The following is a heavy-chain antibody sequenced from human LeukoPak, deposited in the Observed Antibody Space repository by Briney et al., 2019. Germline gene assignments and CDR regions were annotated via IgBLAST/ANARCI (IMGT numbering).Heavy chain of an antibody. Sequence: GGSLRLSCVASGITFGSYSMTWVRQTPGKGLEWVANIDPDGSEKDYVESVKGRLTISRDNAKKILYLQMNSLRADDTAVYYCAIPSSYDGSRYYHAYWGQGTLVSVSS. CDR2: IDPDGSEK. CDR1: GITFGSYS. D-gene: IGHD3-22*01. CDR3: AIPSSYDGSRYYHAY. J-gene: IGHJ4*02. V-gene: IGHV3-7*01.